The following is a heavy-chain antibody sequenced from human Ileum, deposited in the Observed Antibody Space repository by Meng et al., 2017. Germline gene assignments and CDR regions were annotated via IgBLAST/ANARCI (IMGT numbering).Heavy chain of an antibody. D-gene: IGHD4-23*01. V-gene: IGHV4-4*02. Sequence: QVQLRGSGPGLVTPSGTLSLTCAVSSGSISSNTYWSWVRQPPGKGLEWIGQISHSGSAYYHPSLKSRVTMSVDKSKSQFSLMLTSVTAADTAIYYCARHGGYSQDFWGQGTLVTVSS. J-gene: IGHJ4*02. CDR1: SGSISSNTY. CDR2: ISHSGSA. CDR3: ARHGGYSQDF.